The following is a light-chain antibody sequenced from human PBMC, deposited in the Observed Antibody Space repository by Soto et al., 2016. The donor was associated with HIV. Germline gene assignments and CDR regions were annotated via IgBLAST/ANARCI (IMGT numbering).Light chain of an antibody. CDR2: KAS. V-gene: IGKV1-5*03. Sequence: DIQMTQSPSTLSASVGDRVTITCRASQSINSWLAWYQQKAGKAPKLLIYKASSLESGVPSRFSGSGSGTEFTLTISSLQPDDFATYYCQQYDSSWTFGQGDHGGDQT. CDR1: QSINSW. J-gene: IGKJ1*01. CDR3: QQYDSSWT.